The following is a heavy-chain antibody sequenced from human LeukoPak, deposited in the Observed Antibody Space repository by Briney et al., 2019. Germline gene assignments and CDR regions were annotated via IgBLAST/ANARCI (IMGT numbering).Heavy chain of an antibody. CDR1: GYTFTSYY. CDR2: INPSGGST. V-gene: IGHV1-46*01. CDR3: ARVPTRRYWYFDL. J-gene: IGHJ2*01. Sequence: ASVTVSCKASGYTFTSYYMHWVRQAPGQGLEWMGIINPSGGSTSYAQKFQGRVTMTRDTSTSTVYMELSSLRSEDTAVYYCARVPTRRYWYFDLWGRGTPVTVSS.